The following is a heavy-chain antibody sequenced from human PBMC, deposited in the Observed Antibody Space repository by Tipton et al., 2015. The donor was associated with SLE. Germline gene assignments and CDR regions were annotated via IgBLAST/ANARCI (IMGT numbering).Heavy chain of an antibody. CDR2: IYYSGST. D-gene: IGHD2-2*01. V-gene: IGHV4-59*11. J-gene: IGHJ2*01. CDR1: GGSISSHY. Sequence: TLSLTCTVSGGSISSHYWSWIRQPPGKGLEWIGYIYYSGSTNYSPSLKSRVTISVDTSKNQFSLKLSSVTAADTAVYYCARVGDQGWYFDLWGRGTLVTVSS. CDR3: ARVGDQGWYFDL.